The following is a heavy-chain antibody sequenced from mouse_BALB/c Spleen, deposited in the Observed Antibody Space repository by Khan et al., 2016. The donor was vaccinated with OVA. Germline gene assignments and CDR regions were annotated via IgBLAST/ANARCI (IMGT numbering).Heavy chain of an antibody. V-gene: IGHV2-6-7*01. CDR1: GFSLTGYG. D-gene: IGHD2-10*01. Sequence: QVQLQQSGPGLVAPSQSLSITCTVSGFSLTGYGVNWVRQPPGKGLEWLGMIWGDGSTDYNSALKSRLNLSKDNSKSQVFLKMNSLQTYDTARYYCARAYYGNYREAMDYWGHGTSVTVSA. J-gene: IGHJ4*01. CDR3: ARAYYGNYREAMDY. CDR2: IWGDGST.